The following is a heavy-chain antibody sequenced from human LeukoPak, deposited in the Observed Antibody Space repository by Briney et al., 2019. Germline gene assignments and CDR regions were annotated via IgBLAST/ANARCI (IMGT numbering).Heavy chain of an antibody. CDR2: LFSGGST. D-gene: IGHD1-14*01. CDR1: GFTVSGNY. J-gene: IGHJ3*02. CDR3: ARGRGTYRNTFDI. Sequence: PGGSLRLSCAASGFTVSGNYMSWVRQAPGKGLEWISALFSGGSTYYADSVKGRFIISRDNSKNTLYLQMNSLRAEDTAVYYCARGRGTYRNTFDIWGQGTMVTVSS. V-gene: IGHV3-53*01.